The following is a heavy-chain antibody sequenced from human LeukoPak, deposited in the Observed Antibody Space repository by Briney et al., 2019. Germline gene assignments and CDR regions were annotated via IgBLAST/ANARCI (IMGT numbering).Heavy chain of an antibody. CDR1: GFTFSRFG. V-gene: IGHV3-33*01. CDR2: IWYDGSNQ. CDR3: ARDRWYDGSGYIAAFDY. Sequence: GRSLRPSCEASGFTFSRFGMHWVRQAPGKGLEWVAVIWYDGSNQDYADSVKGRFTISRDNSKNTLYLQVSSLRAEDTAVYYCARDRWYDGSGYIAAFDYWGQGTLVTVS. D-gene: IGHD3-22*01. J-gene: IGHJ4*02.